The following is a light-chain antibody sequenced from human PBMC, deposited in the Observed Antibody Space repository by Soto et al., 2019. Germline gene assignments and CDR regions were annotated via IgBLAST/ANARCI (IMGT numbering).Light chain of an antibody. CDR3: AAWDDSLNAGV. CDR1: SSNIGSNT. V-gene: IGLV1-44*01. Sequence: QSVLTQPPSASGTPGQRVTISCSGGSSNIGSNTVNWYQQLPGTAPKLLIYSNNQRPSGVPDRFSGSKSGTSASLAISGLQSEDEADYYCAAWDDSLNAGVFGGGTKLTVL. CDR2: SNN. J-gene: IGLJ3*02.